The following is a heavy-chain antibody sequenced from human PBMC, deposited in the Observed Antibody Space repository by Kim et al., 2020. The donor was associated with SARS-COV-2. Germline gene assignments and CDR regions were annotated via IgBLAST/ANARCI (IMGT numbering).Heavy chain of an antibody. Sequence: SGPTLVNPTETLTLTCTVSGFSLSNARMGVSWIRQPPGKALEWLAHIFSNDEKSYSTSLKSRLTISKDTSKSQVVLTMTNMDPVDTATYYCARIPEVVPAAMPDAFDIWGQGTMVTVSS. CDR1: GFSLSNARMG. V-gene: IGHV2-26*01. CDR3: ARIPEVVPAAMPDAFDI. CDR2: IFSNDEK. D-gene: IGHD2-2*01. J-gene: IGHJ3*02.